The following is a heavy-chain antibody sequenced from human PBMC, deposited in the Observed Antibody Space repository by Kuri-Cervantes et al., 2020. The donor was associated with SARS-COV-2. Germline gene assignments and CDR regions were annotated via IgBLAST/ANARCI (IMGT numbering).Heavy chain of an antibody. CDR2: TYYRSKWYN. D-gene: IGHD6-25*01. J-gene: IGHJ6*02. V-gene: IGHV6-1*01. CDR1: GDSVSSNSAA. Sequence: SCAIPGDSVSSNSAAWNWIRQSPSRGLEWLGRTYYRSKWYNDYAVSVKSRITINPDTSKNQFSLQLNSVTPEDTAVYYCARDQRGQQRARPYQYYYGMDVWGQGTLVTVSS. CDR3: ARDQRGQQRARPYQYYYGMDV.